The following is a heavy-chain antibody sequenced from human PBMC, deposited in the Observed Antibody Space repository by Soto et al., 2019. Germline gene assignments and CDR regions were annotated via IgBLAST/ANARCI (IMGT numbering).Heavy chain of an antibody. CDR1: GFTFGNYA. J-gene: IGHJ4*02. Sequence: EVQLLESGGGLIQPGGSLRLSCAASGFTFGNYAMSWVRQAPGKGLEWVSSISAGGATAYYADSVKGRLTISRDSSNNTLSLQMTSLRAEDSAVYYCEKDRGGTGWRFDYWGQGTLVTVSS. V-gene: IGHV3-23*01. CDR2: ISAGGATA. CDR3: EKDRGGTGWRFDY. D-gene: IGHD1-1*01.